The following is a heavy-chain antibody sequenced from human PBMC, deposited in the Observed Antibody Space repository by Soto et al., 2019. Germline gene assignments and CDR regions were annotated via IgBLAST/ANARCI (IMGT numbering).Heavy chain of an antibody. CDR1: GYTFTSYD. CDR3: ARGVILSTVTTSYYYYYGMDV. D-gene: IGHD4-17*01. Sequence: QVQLVQSGAEVKKPGASEKVSCKASGYTFTSYDINWVRQATGQGLEWMGWMNPNSGNTGYAQKFQGRVTMTRNTSISTAYMELSSLRSEDTAVYYCARGVILSTVTTSYYYYYGMDVWGQGTTVTVSS. V-gene: IGHV1-8*01. J-gene: IGHJ6*02. CDR2: MNPNSGNT.